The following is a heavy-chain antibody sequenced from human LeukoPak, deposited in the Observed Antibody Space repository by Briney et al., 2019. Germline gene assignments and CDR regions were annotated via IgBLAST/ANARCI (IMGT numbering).Heavy chain of an antibody. V-gene: IGHV4-34*01. D-gene: IGHD3-22*01. J-gene: IGHJ4*02. CDR2: INHNGST. CDR1: GGSFSGYY. Sequence: SETLSLTCAVYGGSFSGYYWNWIRQSPGKGLEWIGEINHNGSTNYNPSLKSRVTMSVDTSKNQFSLKLNSVTAADTAVYYCATYHYDGSGYSVDWGQGTLVTVSS. CDR3: ATYHYDGSGYSVD.